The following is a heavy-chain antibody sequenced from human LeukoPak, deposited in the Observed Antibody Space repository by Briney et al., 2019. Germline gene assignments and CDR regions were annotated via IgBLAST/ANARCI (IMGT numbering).Heavy chain of an antibody. Sequence: GGSLRLSCAASGFTLSTYWMSWARQAPGKGLEWVSAISGSGGSTYYADSVKGRFTISRDNSKNTLYLQMNSLRAEDTAVYYCAKVGATTVVDYWGQGTLVTVSS. J-gene: IGHJ4*02. V-gene: IGHV3-23*01. CDR1: GFTLSTYW. D-gene: IGHD1-26*01. CDR3: AKVGATTVVDY. CDR2: ISGSGGST.